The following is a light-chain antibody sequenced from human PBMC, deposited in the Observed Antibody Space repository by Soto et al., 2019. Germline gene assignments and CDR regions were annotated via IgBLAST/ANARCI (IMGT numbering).Light chain of an antibody. CDR1: QSVNRY. V-gene: IGKV3-11*01. CDR3: QRYNNWPLT. J-gene: IGKJ4*01. Sequence: EIVLTQSPATLSLSPGERATLSCWASQSVNRYLVWYQQKPGQAPRLLMYDASKRATGIPARFSGSGSGTDFTLTISSLEPEDFAVYYCQRYNNWPLTFGGGTKVESK. CDR2: DAS.